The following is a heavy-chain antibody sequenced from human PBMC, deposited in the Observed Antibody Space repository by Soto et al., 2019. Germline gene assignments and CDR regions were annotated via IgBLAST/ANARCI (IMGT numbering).Heavy chain of an antibody. V-gene: IGHV4-59*01. J-gene: IGHJ6*02. CDR3: ARDLGQQLVRGYYYYGMDV. CDR2: IYYSGST. D-gene: IGHD6-13*01. Sequence: QVQLQESGPGLVKPSETLSLTCTVSGGSISSYYWSWIRQPPGKGLEWIGYIYYSGSTNYNPSLKSRVTISVDTSKNQFSLKLSSVTAADTAVYYCARDLGQQLVRGYYYYGMDVWGQGTTVTVSS. CDR1: GGSISSYY.